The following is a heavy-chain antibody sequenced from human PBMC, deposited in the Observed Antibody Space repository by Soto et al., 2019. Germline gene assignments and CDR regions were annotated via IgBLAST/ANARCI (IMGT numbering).Heavy chain of an antibody. CDR1: GFTFSSYA. D-gene: IGHD1-26*01. CDR2: TSGSGGST. V-gene: IGHV3-23*01. CDR3: ANPVGATLLDLYGMDV. J-gene: IGHJ6*02. Sequence: PGGSLRLSCAASGFTFSSYAMSWVRQAPGKGLEWVSATSGSGGSTYYADSVKGRFTISRDNSKNTLYLQMNSLRAEDTAVYYCANPVGATLLDLYGMDVWGQGTTVTVSS.